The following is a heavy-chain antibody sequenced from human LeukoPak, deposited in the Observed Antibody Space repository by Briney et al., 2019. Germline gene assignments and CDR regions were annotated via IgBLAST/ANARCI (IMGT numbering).Heavy chain of an antibody. V-gene: IGHV3-23*01. CDR3: AQEFTGWAFDI. CDR1: GITFRSFA. CDR2: ISGGGGGT. Sequence: GGSLRLSCAASGITFRSFAMSWLRQAPGRGLEWVSAISGGGGGTYYADSVKGRFTISRDNSRNTLYLQMNSLRAEDTAVYYCAQEFTGWAFDIWGQGTMVTVSS. J-gene: IGHJ3*02.